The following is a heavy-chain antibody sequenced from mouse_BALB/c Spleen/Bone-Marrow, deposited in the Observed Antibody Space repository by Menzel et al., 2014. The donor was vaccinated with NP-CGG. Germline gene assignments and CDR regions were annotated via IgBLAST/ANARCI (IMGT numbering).Heavy chain of an antibody. CDR2: INAYNDGT. D-gene: IGHD2-3*01. CDR3: ARRISDGYYLDY. CDR1: GYTFTSYV. Sequence: LVESGPELVKPGASVKMLCKASGYTFTSYVMHWVKQKPGQGLEWIGYINAYNDGTKYNEKFKGKATLTSDKSSNTGYMELSSLTSEDSAVYYCARRISDGYYLDYWGQGTTLTVSS. J-gene: IGHJ2*01. V-gene: IGHV1-14*01.